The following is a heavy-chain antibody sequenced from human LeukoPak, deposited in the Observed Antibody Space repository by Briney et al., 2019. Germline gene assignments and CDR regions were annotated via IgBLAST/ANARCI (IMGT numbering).Heavy chain of an antibody. Sequence: ASVKVSCKASGYTFTSYDINWVRQATGQGLEWLGWVNPNSGNTGYAQNFQGRVTMTRGTSIDTAYMELTSLRYEDTAVYYCARDYYGSKSSSFDPWGQGTLVTVSS. CDR1: GYTFTSYD. CDR2: VNPNSGNT. V-gene: IGHV1-8*01. D-gene: IGHD3-10*01. CDR3: ARDYYGSKSSSFDP. J-gene: IGHJ5*02.